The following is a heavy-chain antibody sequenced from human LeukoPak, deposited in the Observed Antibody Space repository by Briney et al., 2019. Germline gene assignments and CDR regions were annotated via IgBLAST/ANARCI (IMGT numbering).Heavy chain of an antibody. CDR3: ARDGYSSGWNWFDP. Sequence: GGSLRLSCAASGFTFSSYGMHWVRQAPGKGLEWVAVIWYDGSSKYYADSVKGRFTISRDNSKNTLYLQMNSLRAEDTAMYYCARDGYSSGWNWFDPWGQGTLVTASS. D-gene: IGHD6-19*01. V-gene: IGHV3-33*01. CDR2: IWYDGSSK. CDR1: GFTFSSYG. J-gene: IGHJ5*02.